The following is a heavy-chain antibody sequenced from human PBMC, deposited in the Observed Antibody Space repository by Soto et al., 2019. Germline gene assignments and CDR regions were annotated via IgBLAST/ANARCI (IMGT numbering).Heavy chain of an antibody. Sequence: SVKVSCKASGGTFSSYAISWVRQAPGQGLEWMGGIIPIFGTANYAQKFQGRVTITADESTSTAYMELSSLRSEDTAVYYCGRRRGYSYGLYYFDYWGQGTLVTVSS. D-gene: IGHD5-18*01. V-gene: IGHV1-69*13. CDR2: IIPIFGTA. J-gene: IGHJ4*02. CDR1: GGTFSSYA. CDR3: GRRRGYSYGLYYFDY.